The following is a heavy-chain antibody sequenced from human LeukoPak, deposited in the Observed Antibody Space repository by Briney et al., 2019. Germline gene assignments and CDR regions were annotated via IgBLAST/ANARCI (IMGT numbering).Heavy chain of an antibody. V-gene: IGHV3-7*03. CDR3: AARTRGPIDY. D-gene: IGHD1-14*01. CDR1: GFAFSNYW. J-gene: IGHJ4*02. Sequence: GGSLRLSCATSGFAFSNYWMTWVRQAPGKGLECVANIERDGSEIYYVDSVRGRLTVSRDNARNSLFLQMNSLRAEDTAVYYCAARTRGPIDYWGQGTLVTVSS. CDR2: IERDGSEI.